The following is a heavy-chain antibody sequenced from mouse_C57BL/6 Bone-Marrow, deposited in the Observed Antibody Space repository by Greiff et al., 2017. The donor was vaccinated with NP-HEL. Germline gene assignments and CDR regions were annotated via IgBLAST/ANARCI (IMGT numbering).Heavy chain of an antibody. Sequence: VQLQQSGPGLVQPSQSLSITCTVSGFSLTSYGVHWVRQSPGKGLEWLGVLWRGGSTDYNAAFMSRLSITKDNSKSQVFFKMNSLQADDTAIYYYAERTYGYDAYAYWGQGTLVTVAA. V-gene: IGHV2-5*01. CDR1: GFSLTSYG. CDR2: LWRGGST. J-gene: IGHJ3*01. CDR3: AERTYGYDAYAY. D-gene: IGHD2-2*01.